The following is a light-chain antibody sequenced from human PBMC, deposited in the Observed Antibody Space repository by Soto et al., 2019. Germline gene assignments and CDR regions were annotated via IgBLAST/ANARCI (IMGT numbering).Light chain of an antibody. V-gene: IGKV3-11*01. J-gene: IGKJ4*01. CDR3: QQRTNWPPT. CDR1: QSGRND. Sequence: EIVLTQSPATLSLSPGERATLSCRASQSGRNDLVWYHQKPGHAPRVLIYSASNRATVIPARFSGSGSGTDFTLTISSLEPEDFAVYYCQQRTNWPPTFGGGTKVEMK. CDR2: SAS.